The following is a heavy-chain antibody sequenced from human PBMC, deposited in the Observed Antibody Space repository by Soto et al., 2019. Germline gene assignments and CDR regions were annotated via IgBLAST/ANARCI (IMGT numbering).Heavy chain of an antibody. D-gene: IGHD3-3*01. CDR1: GFTVSSYW. V-gene: IGHV3-7*04. Sequence: GGSLRLSCAASGFTVSSYWMSWVRQAPGKGLEWVANIKQDGSEKYYVDSVKGRFTISRDNAKNSLYLQMNSLRAEDTAVYYCARGPLYYDFWSGYYGGSLDAFDIWGQGTMVTVSS. CDR2: IKQDGSEK. CDR3: ARGPLYYDFWSGYYGGSLDAFDI. J-gene: IGHJ3*02.